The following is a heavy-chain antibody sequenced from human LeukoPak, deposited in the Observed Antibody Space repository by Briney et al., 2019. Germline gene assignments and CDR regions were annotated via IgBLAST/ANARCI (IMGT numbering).Heavy chain of an antibody. D-gene: IGHD3-3*01. Sequence: AASVKVSCKASGYTFTGYYMHWVRQAPGQGLEWMGRVNPNSGGTNYAQKFQGRVTMTRDTSISTAYMELSRLRSDDTAVYYCARDQRRYYDFEGAFDPWGQGTLVTVSS. CDR1: GYTFTGYY. CDR3: ARDQRRYYDFEGAFDP. CDR2: VNPNSGGT. J-gene: IGHJ5*02. V-gene: IGHV1-2*06.